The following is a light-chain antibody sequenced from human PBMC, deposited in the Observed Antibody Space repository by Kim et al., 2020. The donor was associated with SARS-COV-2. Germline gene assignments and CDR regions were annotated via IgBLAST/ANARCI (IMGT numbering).Light chain of an antibody. J-gene: IGKJ1*01. V-gene: IGKV3-11*01. CDR2: DAS. CDR3: QQRSNWPTT. Sequence: LSPGERATLSCRASQSVSSFLAWYQQKPGQAPRLRIYDASNRATGIPARFSGSGSGTDFTLTISSLEPEDFAVYYCQQRSNWPTTFGQGTKVEIK. CDR1: QSVSSF.